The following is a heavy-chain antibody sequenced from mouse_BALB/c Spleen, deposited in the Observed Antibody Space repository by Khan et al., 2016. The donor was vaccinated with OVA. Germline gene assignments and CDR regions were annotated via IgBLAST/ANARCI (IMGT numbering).Heavy chain of an antibody. D-gene: IGHD1-3*01. CDR1: GFSLSNYG. CDR2: IWAGGST. J-gene: IGHJ3*01. CDR3: ARAFYNGAWFAY. Sequence: QVQLKESGPGLVAPSQTLSITCTVSGFSLSNYGVHWVRQPPGKGLEWLGVIWAGGSTNHNSALMSRLTISNDNSKSQVFLKMNSLQTDDTAMYYWARAFYNGAWFAYWGQGTLVTVSA. V-gene: IGHV2-9*02.